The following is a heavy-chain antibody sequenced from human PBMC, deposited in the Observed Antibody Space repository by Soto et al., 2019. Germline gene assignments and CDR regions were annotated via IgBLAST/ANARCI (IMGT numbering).Heavy chain of an antibody. J-gene: IGHJ4*02. V-gene: IGHV1-18*04. Sequence: QVQLVQSGAEVKKPGASVKVSCKTSGYTFKNYGITWVRQAPGQGLEWMGWISAYNGHTNYAQKLQGRVTMTADTSTSTAYMELRSLRSDDTDVYYCARTPAAGDYWGQGTLVTVSS. D-gene: IGHD6-13*01. CDR2: ISAYNGHT. CDR3: ARTPAAGDY. CDR1: GYTFKNYG.